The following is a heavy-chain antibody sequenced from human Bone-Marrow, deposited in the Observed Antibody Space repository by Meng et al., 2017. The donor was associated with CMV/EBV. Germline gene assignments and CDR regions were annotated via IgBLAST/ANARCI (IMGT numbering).Heavy chain of an antibody. D-gene: IGHD1-26*01. CDR3: ARGGSVFYGMDV. V-gene: IGHV4-30-4*08. J-gene: IGHJ6*02. CDR2: IYYSGST. Sequence: SETLSLTCTVSGGSISSGDYYWSWIRQPPGKGLEWIGYIYYSGSTYYNPSLKSRVTISVDTSKNQFSLKLSSVTAAETAVYYCARGGSVFYGMDVWGQGTTVTVSS. CDR1: GGSISSGDYY.